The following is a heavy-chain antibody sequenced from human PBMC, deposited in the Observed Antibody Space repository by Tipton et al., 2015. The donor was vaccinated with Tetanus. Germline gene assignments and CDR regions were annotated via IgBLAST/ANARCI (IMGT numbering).Heavy chain of an antibody. J-gene: IGHJ3*01. CDR1: GGSISSSSHY. D-gene: IGHD4-11*01. Sequence: TLSLTCTVSGGSISSSSHYWAWIRQPPGKGLEWIGSIYYTGSTYYNPSLKSRVTISVDTSKNQFSLKLSSVTAADTAVYYCASRNTHADAFDFWGQGTMVTVSS. CDR3: ASRNTHADAFDF. V-gene: IGHV4-39*01. CDR2: IYYTGST.